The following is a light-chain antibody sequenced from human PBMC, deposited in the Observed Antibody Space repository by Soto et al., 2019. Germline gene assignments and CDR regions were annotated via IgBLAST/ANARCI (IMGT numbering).Light chain of an antibody. J-gene: IGKJ2*01. CDR1: QSISSW. Sequence: DIQMTQSPSTLSASVGDRVTITCRASQSISSWLAWYQQKPGKAPKLLIYKASSLESGVPSRFSGSGSGTEFTLTINSLQPDDFATYYCQQAYTFGQGTKLDIK. CDR2: KAS. V-gene: IGKV1-5*03. CDR3: QQAYT.